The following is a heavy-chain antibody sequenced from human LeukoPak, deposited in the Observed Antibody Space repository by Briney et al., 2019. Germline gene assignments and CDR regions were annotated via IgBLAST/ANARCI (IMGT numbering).Heavy chain of an antibody. D-gene: IGHD5-24*01. CDR3: ARDVEMATIGDY. CDR2: IIPILGIA. J-gene: IGHJ4*02. Sequence: ASVKVSCKASGGTFSSYAISWVRQAPGQGLERMGRIIPILGIANYAQKFQGRVTITADKSTSTAYMELSSLRSEDTAVYYCARDVEMATIGDYWGQGTLVTVSS. CDR1: GGTFSSYA. V-gene: IGHV1-69*04.